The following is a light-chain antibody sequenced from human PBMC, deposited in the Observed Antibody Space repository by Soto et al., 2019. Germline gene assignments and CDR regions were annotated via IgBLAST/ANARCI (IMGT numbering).Light chain of an antibody. CDR1: SSNIGAGYD. Sequence: QAVVTQPPSVSGAPGQRVTISCTGSSSNIGAGYDVHWYQQLPGTAPKLLIYGNSNRPSGVPDRFSGSKSGTSASLAITGLQAEDEADYYCQSYDSSLSGVRYVFGTGTKLTVL. V-gene: IGLV1-40*01. CDR2: GNS. CDR3: QSYDSSLSGVRYV. J-gene: IGLJ1*01.